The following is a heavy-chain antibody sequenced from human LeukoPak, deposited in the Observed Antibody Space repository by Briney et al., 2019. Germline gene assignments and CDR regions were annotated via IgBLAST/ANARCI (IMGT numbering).Heavy chain of an antibody. CDR3: AIGRSYYPLEY. D-gene: IGHD1-26*01. CDR1: GYTFTSYG. Sequence: ASVKVSCKASGYTFTSYGISWVRQAPGQGLEWMGWISAYNGNTNYAQKLQGRITMTEDTSTGTASLEVISLRSEDTAIYYCAIGRSYYPLEYWGQGTLVTVSS. CDR2: ISAYNGNT. V-gene: IGHV1-18*01. J-gene: IGHJ4*02.